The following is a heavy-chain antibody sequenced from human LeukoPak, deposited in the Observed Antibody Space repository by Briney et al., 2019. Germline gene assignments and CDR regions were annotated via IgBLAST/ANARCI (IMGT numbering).Heavy chain of an antibody. CDR2: IYYSGST. CDR3: ARGYYESSGRSHFFDY. Sequence: SETLSLTCTVSGGSISSSDYYWGWIRQPPGKGLEWIGSIYYSGSTYYNPSLKSRVTISVDTSTNHFSLKLSSVTAADTAVYYCARGYYESSGRSHFFDYWGQGTLVTVSS. J-gene: IGHJ4*02. CDR1: GGSISSSDYY. D-gene: IGHD3-22*01. V-gene: IGHV4-39*02.